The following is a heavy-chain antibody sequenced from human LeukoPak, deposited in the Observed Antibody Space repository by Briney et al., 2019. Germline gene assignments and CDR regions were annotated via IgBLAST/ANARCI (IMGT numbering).Heavy chain of an antibody. Sequence: SETLSLTCTVSGGSISSYYWSWIRQPPGKGLEWIGFIFYSGTTNYNPSLKSRVTISVDTSKNQFSLKLSSVTAADTAVYYCARAAVTNPFYYYYHYMDVWGKGTTVTVSS. CDR3: ARAAVTNPFYYYYHYMDV. CDR2: IFYSGTT. CDR1: GGSISSYY. J-gene: IGHJ6*03. D-gene: IGHD4-17*01. V-gene: IGHV4-59*12.